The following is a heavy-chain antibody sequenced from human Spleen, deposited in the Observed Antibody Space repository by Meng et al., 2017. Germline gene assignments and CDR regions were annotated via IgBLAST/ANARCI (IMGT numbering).Heavy chain of an antibody. J-gene: IGHJ5*02. Sequence: QLQLQESGPGLVKPSETLSLTCTVSGGSISSSSYYWGWIRQPPGKGLEWIGSIYYSGSTYYNPSLKSRVTISVDTSKNQFSLKLSSVTAADTAVYYCARQGFLEWLLYRGNWFDPWGQGTPVTVSS. CDR3: ARQGFLEWLLYRGNWFDP. D-gene: IGHD3-3*01. V-gene: IGHV4-39*01. CDR2: IYYSGST. CDR1: GGSISSSSYY.